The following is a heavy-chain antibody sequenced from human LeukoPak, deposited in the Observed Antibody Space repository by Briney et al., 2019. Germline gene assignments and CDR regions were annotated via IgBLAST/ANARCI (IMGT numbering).Heavy chain of an antibody. D-gene: IGHD6-19*01. V-gene: IGHV3-11*01. J-gene: IGHJ4*02. CDR1: GFTFSDYY. CDR2: ISSSGSTI. Sequence: GGSLRLSCAASGFTFSDYYMSWIRQAPGKGLEWVSYISSSGSTIYYADSVKGRFTISRDNAKNSLYLQMNGLRAEDTAVYYCASWGSVAVAGTGFDYWGQGTLVTVSS. CDR3: ASWGSVAVAGTGFDY.